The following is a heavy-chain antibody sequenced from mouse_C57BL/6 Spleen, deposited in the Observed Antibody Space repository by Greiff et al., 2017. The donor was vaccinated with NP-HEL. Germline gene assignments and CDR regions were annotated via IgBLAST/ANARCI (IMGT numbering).Heavy chain of an antibody. J-gene: IGHJ3*01. D-gene: IGHD3-2*02. V-gene: IGHV1-69*01. Sequence: VQLQQPGAELVMPGASVKLSCKASGYTFTSYWMHWVKQRPGQGLEWIGEIDPSDSYTNYNQKFKGKSTLTVDKSSSTAYMQLSSLTSEDSAVYYCASGSSGYGFAYWGQGTLVTVSA. CDR2: IDPSDSYT. CDR1: GYTFTSYW. CDR3: ASGSSGYGFAY.